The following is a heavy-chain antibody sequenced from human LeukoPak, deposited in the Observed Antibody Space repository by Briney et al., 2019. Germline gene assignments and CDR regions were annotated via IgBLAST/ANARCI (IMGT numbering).Heavy chain of an antibody. CDR3: ARGVVMDV. CDR2: ISGDGSKK. J-gene: IGHJ6*04. V-gene: IGHV3-43*02. CDR1: GFSFDEYA. D-gene: IGHD2-15*01. Sequence: GGSLRLSCVASGFSFDEYAMHWVRQAPGKSLQWVSLISGDGSKKYYAESVKGRFTISRDDAKNSLYLQMNSLRAEDTAVYYCARGVVMDVWGKGTTVTVSS.